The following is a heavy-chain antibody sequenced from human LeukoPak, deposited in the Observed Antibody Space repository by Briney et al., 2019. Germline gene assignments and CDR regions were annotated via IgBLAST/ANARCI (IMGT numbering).Heavy chain of an antibody. CDR3: ARDKSSGYYYFDY. Sequence: GGSLRLSCAASGFTFSSYAMRWVRRAPGKGVEGVSAINTPGGSTYYADSVKGRFTISRDNSKNTLYLQMNSLRAEDTALYYCARDKSSGYYYFDYWGQGTLVTVSS. D-gene: IGHD3-22*01. J-gene: IGHJ4*02. CDR2: INTPGGST. CDR1: GFTFSSYA. V-gene: IGHV3-23*01.